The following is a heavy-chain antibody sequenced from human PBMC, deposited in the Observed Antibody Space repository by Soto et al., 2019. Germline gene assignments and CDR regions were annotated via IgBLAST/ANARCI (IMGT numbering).Heavy chain of an antibody. CDR1: GFAFSAYA. V-gene: IGHV3-64D*06. J-gene: IGHJ4*02. Sequence: GGSLRLSCSASGFAFSAYAMHWVRQAPGKGLEYVSSISPNGGTTYHADSVKDRFIVSRDNSKNTLYLQMASLRDEDTAAYYCVKGGIALATTGRAQIDSWGQGTLVTVSS. D-gene: IGHD6-19*01. CDR3: VKGGIALATTGRAQIDS. CDR2: ISPNGGTT.